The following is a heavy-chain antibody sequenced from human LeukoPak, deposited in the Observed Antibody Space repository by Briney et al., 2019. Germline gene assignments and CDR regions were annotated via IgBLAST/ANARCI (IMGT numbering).Heavy chain of an antibody. J-gene: IGHJ5*02. CDR3: ARDDCSSISCYHNWFDP. D-gene: IGHD2-2*01. Sequence: GGSLRLSCAASGFTFSSYWMSWVRQASGKGLEWVANIKQDGSEKYYVDSVKGRFTISRDNAKNSLYLQMNSLRAEDTAVYYCARDDCSSISCYHNWFDPWGQGTLVTVSS. CDR2: IKQDGSEK. V-gene: IGHV3-7*01. CDR1: GFTFSSYW.